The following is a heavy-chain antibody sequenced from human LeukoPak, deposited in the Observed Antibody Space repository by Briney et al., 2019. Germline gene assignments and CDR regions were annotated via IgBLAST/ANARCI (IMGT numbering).Heavy chain of an antibody. V-gene: IGHV3-9*01. J-gene: IGHJ4*02. D-gene: IGHD3-22*01. CDR2: ISWNSGSM. Sequence: GGSLRLSCAASGFTFDDYAMHWVRQAPGKGLERVSGISWNSGSMGYADSVKGRFTISRDNAKNSLCLRMNSLRAEDTALYYCAKGVNYYDSNGPDYWGQGTLVTGSS. CDR3: AKGVNYYDSNGPDY. CDR1: GFTFDDYA.